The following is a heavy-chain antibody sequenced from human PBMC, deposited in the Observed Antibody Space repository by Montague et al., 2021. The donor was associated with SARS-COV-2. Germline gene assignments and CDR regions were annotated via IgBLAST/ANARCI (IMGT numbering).Heavy chain of an antibody. CDR3: ARLTTSGSIA. CDR2: IFYRRNT. V-gene: IGHV4-39*01. CDR1: GGSINNTSYY. J-gene: IGHJ5*02. Sequence: SETLSLTCTVSGGSINNTSYYWGWIRQPPGKGLEWIGSIFYRRNTHYNASLKSRVTVSVDTSKNQFSLNLTSVTAADTALYYCARLTTSGSIAWGQGTLVTVSS. D-gene: IGHD6-19*01.